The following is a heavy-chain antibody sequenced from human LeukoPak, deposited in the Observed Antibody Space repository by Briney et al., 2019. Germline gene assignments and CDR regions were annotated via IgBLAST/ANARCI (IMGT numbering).Heavy chain of an antibody. CDR2: IKSDGSTT. CDR1: GFTFSSYW. D-gene: IGHD1-26*01. CDR3: ARDGLVHNEEPPDY. J-gene: IGHJ4*02. V-gene: IGHV3-74*01. Sequence: GGSLRLSCAASGFTFSSYWMHWVRQAPGKGLVWVSRIKSDGSTTNYADSVKGRFTISRDNAKNTLYLQMNSLRAEDTAVYYCARDGLVHNEEPPDYWGQGTLVTVSS.